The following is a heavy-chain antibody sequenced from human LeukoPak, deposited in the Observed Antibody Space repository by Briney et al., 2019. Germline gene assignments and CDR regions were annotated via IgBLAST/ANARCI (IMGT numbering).Heavy chain of an antibody. Sequence: GGSLRLSCAASGFTVSSNYMSWVRQAPGKGLEWVSVIYSGGSTYYTDSVKGRFTISRDNSKNTLYLQMNSLRAEDTAVYYCARGYSSSWGYGMDVWGQGTTVTVSS. V-gene: IGHV3-53*01. CDR1: GFTVSSNY. CDR3: ARGYSSSWGYGMDV. D-gene: IGHD6-13*01. J-gene: IGHJ6*02. CDR2: IYSGGST.